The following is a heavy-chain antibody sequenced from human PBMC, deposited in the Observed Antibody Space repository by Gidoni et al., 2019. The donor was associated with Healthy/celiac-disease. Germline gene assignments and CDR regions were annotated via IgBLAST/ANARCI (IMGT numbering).Heavy chain of an antibody. CDR3: ARAGASNIAVAGNYFDY. J-gene: IGHJ4*02. D-gene: IGHD6-19*01. CDR1: GGSISSSSYY. CDR2: IYYSGST. V-gene: IGHV4-39*01. Sequence: QLQLQESGPGLVKPSETLSLTCTVSGGSISSSSYYWGWIRQPPGKGLEWIGSIYYSGSTYYNPSLKSRVTISVDTPKNQFSLKLSSVTAADTAVYYCARAGASNIAVAGNYFDYWGQGTLVTVSS.